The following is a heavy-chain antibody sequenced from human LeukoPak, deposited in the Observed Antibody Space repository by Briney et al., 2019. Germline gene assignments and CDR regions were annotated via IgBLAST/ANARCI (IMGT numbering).Heavy chain of an antibody. Sequence: ASVKLSCKASGYTFTGYYMHWVRQAPGQGLEWMGWINPKSGGTNYAQKFQGRVTMTRDTSISTAYMELSRLRSDDTAVYYCARAYCGGDCYSAEYFQHWGQGTLVTLPS. D-gene: IGHD2-21*02. CDR3: ARAYCGGDCYSAEYFQH. V-gene: IGHV1-2*02. CDR2: INPKSGGT. J-gene: IGHJ1*01. CDR1: GYTFTGYY.